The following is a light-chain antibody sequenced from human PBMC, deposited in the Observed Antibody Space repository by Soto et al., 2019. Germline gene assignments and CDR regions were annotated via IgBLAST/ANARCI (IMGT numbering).Light chain of an antibody. V-gene: IGKV3-20*01. CDR2: ATS. CDR1: QSVKNNK. Sequence: EIMLTQSPGTLSLSPWERATLSCRASQSVKNNKLAWYQHKPGQAPRLLIYATSKRATAIPDSFSGSGSGTDFTLTISRLEPEYFAVYYCQHHGTSPRTYGPWTKGDIK. J-gene: IGKJ3*01. CDR3: QHHGTSPRT.